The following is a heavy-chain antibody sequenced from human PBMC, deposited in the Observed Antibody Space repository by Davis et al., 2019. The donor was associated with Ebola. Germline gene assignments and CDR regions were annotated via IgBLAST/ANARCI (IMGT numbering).Heavy chain of an antibody. CDR2: ISSSSSYI. J-gene: IGHJ6*03. Sequence: GESLKISCAASGFTFSSYSMNWVRQAPGKGLEWVSSISSSSSYIYYADSVKGRFTISRDNAKNSLYLQMNSLRAEDMALYYCAKSPTRGYYYYMDVWGKGTTVTVSS. CDR1: GFTFSSYS. V-gene: IGHV3-21*04. CDR3: AKSPTRGYYYYMDV. D-gene: IGHD4-11*01.